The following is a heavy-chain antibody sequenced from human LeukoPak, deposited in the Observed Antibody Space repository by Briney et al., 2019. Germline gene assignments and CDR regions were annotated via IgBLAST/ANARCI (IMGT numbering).Heavy chain of an antibody. CDR2: IYYSRST. CDR3: ARAGYSSGWYALDYYYYYMDV. D-gene: IGHD6-19*01. Sequence: SETLSLTCTVSGGSISNTLYYWAWIRQPPGKGLESIGSIYYSRSTYCSPSLKSRVTISVDTSKNQFSLKLSSVTAADTAVYYCARAGYSSGWYALDYYYYYMDVWGKGTTVTISS. CDR1: GGSISNTLYY. J-gene: IGHJ6*03. V-gene: IGHV4-39*07.